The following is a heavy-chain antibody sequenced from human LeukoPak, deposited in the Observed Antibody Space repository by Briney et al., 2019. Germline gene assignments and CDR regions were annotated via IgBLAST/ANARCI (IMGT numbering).Heavy chain of an antibody. CDR2: INRGGNT. Sequence: SETLSLTCAVYGGSFSGYYWNWIRQPPGKGLEWIGEINRGGNTNYNPSLKSRVTISVDTSKNQFSLKLSSVTAADTAVYYCAREFGKYYFDYWGQGTLVTVSS. D-gene: IGHD3-16*01. CDR3: AREFGKYYFDY. CDR1: GGSFSGYY. V-gene: IGHV4-34*01. J-gene: IGHJ4*02.